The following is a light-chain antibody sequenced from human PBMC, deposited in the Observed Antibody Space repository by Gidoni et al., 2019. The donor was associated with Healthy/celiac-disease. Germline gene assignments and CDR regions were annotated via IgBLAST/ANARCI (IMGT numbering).Light chain of an antibody. CDR1: QSISSY. CDR3: QQSYSTPL. V-gene: IGKV1-39*01. Sequence: DIQMTQSPSSLSASVVDRVTITCRASQSISSYLNWYQQKPGKVPKLLIYAASSLQSGVPSRFSGSGSGTDFTLTISSLQPEDFATYYCQQSYSTPLFGGGTKVEIK. CDR2: AAS. J-gene: IGKJ4*01.